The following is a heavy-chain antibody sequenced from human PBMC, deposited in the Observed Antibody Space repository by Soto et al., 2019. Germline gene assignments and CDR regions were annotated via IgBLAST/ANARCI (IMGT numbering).Heavy chain of an antibody. J-gene: IGHJ5*02. V-gene: IGHV4-34*01. Sequence: SETLSLTCGLSGAAFSDYTWSWVRQAPGGGLHWIGEVNRGGRTKYSPSLERRLTISVDPSRNQVSLELRAVTAADAAIYYCARLKEDKVWGTYRYLDLWGQGPLVTVSS. D-gene: IGHD3-16*02. CDR1: GAAFSDYT. CDR3: ARLKEDKVWGTYRYLDL. CDR2: VNRGGRT.